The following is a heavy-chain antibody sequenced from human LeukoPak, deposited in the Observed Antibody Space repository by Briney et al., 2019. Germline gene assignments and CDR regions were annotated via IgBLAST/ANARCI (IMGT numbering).Heavy chain of an antibody. Sequence: GGSLRLSCAASGFTFSSYAMSWVRQAPGKGLEWVSAISGSGGSTHYADSVKGRFTISRDNAKNSLYLQMNSLRAEDTAVYYCARDGGWSSTSCYVSWGQGTLVTVSS. D-gene: IGHD2-2*01. CDR1: GFTFSSYA. CDR2: ISGSGGST. CDR3: ARDGGWSSTSCYVS. J-gene: IGHJ4*02. V-gene: IGHV3-23*01.